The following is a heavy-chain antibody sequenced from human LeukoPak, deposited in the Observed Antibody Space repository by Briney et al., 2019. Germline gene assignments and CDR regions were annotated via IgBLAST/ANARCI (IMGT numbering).Heavy chain of an antibody. CDR1: GFTFSNYG. Sequence: PGGSLRLSCAASGFTFSNYGMNWVRQAPGKGLEWVSATSGSGSSPNYSDSVKGRFTISRDNSKNTLYLQMNSLRAEDTALYYCAKTTGGNAYDYIHYWGQGTLVTVSS. CDR2: TSGSGSSP. V-gene: IGHV3-23*01. D-gene: IGHD5-12*01. CDR3: AKTTGGNAYDYIHY. J-gene: IGHJ4*02.